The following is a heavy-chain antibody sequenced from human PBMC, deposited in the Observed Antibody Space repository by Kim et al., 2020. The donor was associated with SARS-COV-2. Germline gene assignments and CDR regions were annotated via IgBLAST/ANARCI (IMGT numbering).Heavy chain of an antibody. CDR1: GFTFSSYA. Sequence: GGSLRLSCAASGFTFSSYAMHWVRQAPGKGLEWVAVISYDGSNKYFVDSVQGRVTISRDNSKNTLYLQMNSLRAEDKAVYYCERGKSDVFDTGGVGNWFDPWGQGTLVTVSS. CDR3: ERGKSDVFDTGGVGNWFDP. D-gene: IGHD2-8*02. J-gene: IGHJ5*02. CDR2: ISYDGSNK. V-gene: IGHV3-30*04.